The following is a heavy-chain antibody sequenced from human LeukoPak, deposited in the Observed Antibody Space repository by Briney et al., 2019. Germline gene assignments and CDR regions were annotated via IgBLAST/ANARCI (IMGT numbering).Heavy chain of an antibody. CDR3: AREELLWFGELSPFLDY. Sequence: GASVKVSCKASGYTFTSYGISWVRQAPGQGLEWMGWISAYNGNTNYAQKLQGRVTMTTDTSTSTAYMELRSLRSDDTAVYYCAREELLWFGELSPFLDYWGKGTLVTVSS. CDR2: ISAYNGNT. V-gene: IGHV1-18*01. CDR1: GYTFTSYG. D-gene: IGHD3-10*01. J-gene: IGHJ4*02.